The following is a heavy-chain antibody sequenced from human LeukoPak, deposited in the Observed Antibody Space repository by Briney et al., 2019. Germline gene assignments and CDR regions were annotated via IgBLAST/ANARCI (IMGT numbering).Heavy chain of an antibody. J-gene: IGHJ2*01. D-gene: IGHD3-3*01. CDR1: GGSFSGYY. CDR3: GREDYDDSGAWYFDL. Sequence: SETLSLTCAVYGGSFSGYYWSWIRQPPGKGLEWIGEINHSGSTNYNPSLKSRVTISVDKSKNQFSLKLSSVTAADTAVYYCGREDYDDSGAWYFDLWGRGTLVTVSS. V-gene: IGHV4-34*01. CDR2: INHSGST.